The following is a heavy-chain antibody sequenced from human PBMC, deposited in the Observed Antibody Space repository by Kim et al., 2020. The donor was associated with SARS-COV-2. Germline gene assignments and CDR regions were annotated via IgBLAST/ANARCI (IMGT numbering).Heavy chain of an antibody. D-gene: IGHD3-10*01. V-gene: IGHV3-53*01. CDR3: ARDDHY. Sequence: GGSLRLSCAGSGLSVINNYMSWVRQAPGKGLEWVSLLYDGGTTIYADSVRGRFTISRDNSKNTLYLQMNSLSAEDTAVYYCARDDHYWGEGTLVTVSS. J-gene: IGHJ4*02. CDR1: GLSVINNY. CDR2: LYDGGTT.